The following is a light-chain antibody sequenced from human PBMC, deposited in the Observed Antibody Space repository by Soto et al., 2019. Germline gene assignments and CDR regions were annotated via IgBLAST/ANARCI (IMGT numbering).Light chain of an antibody. V-gene: IGLV1-51*02. Sequence: QSALAQPPSVSAALGQKVTISCSGGSSNIGNNYVSWYQQLPGTAPKLLIYEDNKRPSGIPDRFSGSKSGTSATLGITGLQTGDEADYYCGAWDSSLSAYVFGTGTKVTVL. CDR3: GAWDSSLSAYV. CDR2: EDN. CDR1: SSNIGNNY. J-gene: IGLJ1*01.